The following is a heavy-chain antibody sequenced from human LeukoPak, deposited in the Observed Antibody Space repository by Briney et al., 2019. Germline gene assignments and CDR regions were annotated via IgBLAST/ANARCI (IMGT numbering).Heavy chain of an antibody. Sequence: GGSLRRYGAASGFTFSSYWMSWVRQAPGKGLEWVANIKQDGSEKYYVDSVKGRFTISRDNAKNSLYLQMNSLRAEDTAVYYCARAAAGNNDYWGQGTLVTVSS. V-gene: IGHV3-7*01. CDR2: IKQDGSEK. D-gene: IGHD6-13*01. CDR3: ARAAAGNNDY. J-gene: IGHJ4*02. CDR1: GFTFSSYW.